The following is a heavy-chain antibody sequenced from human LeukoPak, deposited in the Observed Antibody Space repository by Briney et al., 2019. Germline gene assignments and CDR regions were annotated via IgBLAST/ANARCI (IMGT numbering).Heavy chain of an antibody. D-gene: IGHD5/OR15-5a*01. Sequence: PSETLSLTCTVSGVSASGGSYYWSWIRQPPGKGLEWIGYFYYTGSTNYNPSLKSRVTISVDTSKNQFSLRLSSVTAADTAVYYCASGQFLVSNDYWGQGILVTVSS. J-gene: IGHJ4*02. CDR2: FYYTGST. V-gene: IGHV4-61*01. CDR3: ASGQFLVSNDY. CDR1: GVSASGGSYY.